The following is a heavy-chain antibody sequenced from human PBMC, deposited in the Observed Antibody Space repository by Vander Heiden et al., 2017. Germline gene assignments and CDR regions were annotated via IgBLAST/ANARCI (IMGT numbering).Heavy chain of an antibody. D-gene: IGHD6-13*01. CDR2: IYWNDDK. V-gene: IGHV2-5*01. CDR3: AHRGRGSSSWYQDY. CDR1: GFSLSTSGVG. Sequence: QITLKESGPTLVHPPQTLTLTCTFSGFSLSTSGVGVGWIRQPPGKALEWLALIYWNDDKRYSPSLKSRLTITKDTSKNQVVLTMTNMDPVDTATYYCAHRGRGSSSWYQDYWGQGTLVTVSS. J-gene: IGHJ4*02.